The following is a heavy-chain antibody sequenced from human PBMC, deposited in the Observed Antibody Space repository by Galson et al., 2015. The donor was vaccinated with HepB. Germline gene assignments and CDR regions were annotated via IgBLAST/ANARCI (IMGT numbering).Heavy chain of an antibody. V-gene: IGHV4-34*01. D-gene: IGHD2-15*01. CDR2: INHSGST. CDR1: GGSFSGYY. J-gene: IGHJ6*02. Sequence: LSLTCAVYGGSFSGYYWSWIRQPPGKGLEWIGEINHSGSTNYNPSLKSRVTISVDTSKNQFSLKLSSVTAADTAVYYCARARGYCSGGSCYYYYGMDVWGQGTTVTVSS. CDR3: ARARGYCSGGSCYYYYGMDV.